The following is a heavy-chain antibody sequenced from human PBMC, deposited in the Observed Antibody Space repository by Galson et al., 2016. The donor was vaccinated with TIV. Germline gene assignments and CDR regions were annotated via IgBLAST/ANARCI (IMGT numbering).Heavy chain of an antibody. Sequence: ETLSLTCTASSDSIINCYRNWIRQPPGKGLEWIGYISDSGRSNENPSLKSRVTISVDTSKKQISLKLKSVTAADTAMYYCARDLGLGAFDIWGQGTMVTVSS. CDR1: SDSIINCY. D-gene: IGHD7-27*01. J-gene: IGHJ3*02. CDR2: ISDSGRS. V-gene: IGHV4-59*01. CDR3: ARDLGLGAFDI.